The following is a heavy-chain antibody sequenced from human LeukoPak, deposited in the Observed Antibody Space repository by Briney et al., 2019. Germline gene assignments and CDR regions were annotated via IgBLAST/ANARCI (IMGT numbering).Heavy chain of an antibody. D-gene: IGHD2-15*01. V-gene: IGHV4-31*03. CDR1: SGSISSGAYY. Sequence: SETLSLTCTVSSGSISSGAYYWSWIRQHPGKGLEWIGYIFYSGSTYYNPSLKSRVTISVDTSKDQFSLRLSSVTAADTAVYYCARHLVAETHYYNCMDVWGKGTTVTVSS. J-gene: IGHJ6*03. CDR3: ARHLVAETHYYNCMDV. CDR2: IFYSGST.